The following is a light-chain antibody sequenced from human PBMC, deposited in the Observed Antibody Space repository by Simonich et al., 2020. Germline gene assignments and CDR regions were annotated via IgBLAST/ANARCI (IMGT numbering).Light chain of an antibody. CDR1: SSDDGGYNY. CDR2: EVI. J-gene: IGLJ2*01. V-gene: IGLV2-8*01. CDR3: CSYAGSSTSVV. Sequence: QSALTQPPSASGSPGQSVTISCTGTSSDDGGYNYVSWYQQHPGKAPKLMIYEVIKRPSGVPDRFSGSKSGNTASLTISGLQDEEEADYYCCSYAGSSTSVVFGGGTKLTVL.